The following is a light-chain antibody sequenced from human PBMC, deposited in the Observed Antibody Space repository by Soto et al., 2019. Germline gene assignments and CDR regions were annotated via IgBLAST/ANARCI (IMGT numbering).Light chain of an antibody. CDR2: DAS. CDR3: QQYNSYSET. Sequence: DIQMTQSPSTLSASVGDRVTITCRASQSISSWLAWDQQKPGKAPKLLIYDASSLESGVPSRFSGSGSGTEFTLTISNMQPDDFATYYCQQYNSYSETFCQGTKVEIK. CDR1: QSISSW. J-gene: IGKJ1*01. V-gene: IGKV1-5*01.